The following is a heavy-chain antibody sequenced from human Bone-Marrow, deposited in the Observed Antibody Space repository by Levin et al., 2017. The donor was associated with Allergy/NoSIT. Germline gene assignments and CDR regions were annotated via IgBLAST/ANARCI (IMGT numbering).Heavy chain of an antibody. J-gene: IGHJ5*02. CDR3: ARGITEWFGELFNP. CDR2: VIPIFDTP. V-gene: IGHV1-69*08. Sequence: SVKVSCKASGGSISTFTVSWVRQAPGQGLEWMGRVIPIFDTPNYAQKFKGRVTITADKSTNTAYLELNSLTSADTAVYYCARGITEWFGELFNPWGQGTLVTVSS. D-gene: IGHD3-10*01. CDR1: GGSISTFT.